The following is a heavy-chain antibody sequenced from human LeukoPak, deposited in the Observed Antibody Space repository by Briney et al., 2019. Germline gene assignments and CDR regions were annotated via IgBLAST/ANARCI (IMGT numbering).Heavy chain of an antibody. V-gene: IGHV4-28*01. CDR3: ARYDILTGLQGGFFDY. CDR1: GYSISTTNW. Sequence: SETLSLTCAVSGYSISTTNWWGWIRQSPGKGLEWIGYIYYTGSTYYNPSLKSRVTMSVDTSKNQFSLKLSSVTAVDTAVYYCARYDILTGLQGGFFDYWGQGTLVTVSS. D-gene: IGHD3-9*01. CDR2: IYYTGST. J-gene: IGHJ4*02.